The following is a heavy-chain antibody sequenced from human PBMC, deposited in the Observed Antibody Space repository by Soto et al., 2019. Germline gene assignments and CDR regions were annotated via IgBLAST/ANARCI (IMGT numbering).Heavy chain of an antibody. J-gene: IGHJ5*02. CDR2: IGAYNGNT. CDR3: ARVEGYCSGGSCYGWFDP. V-gene: IGHV1-18*01. Sequence: GASVKVCCKASGYTFTSYGISWVRQAPGQGLEWMGWIGAYNGNTNYAQKLQGRVTMTTDTSTSTAYMELRSLRSDDTAVYYCARVEGYCSGGSCYGWFDPWGQGTLVKASS. D-gene: IGHD2-15*01. CDR1: GYTFTSYG.